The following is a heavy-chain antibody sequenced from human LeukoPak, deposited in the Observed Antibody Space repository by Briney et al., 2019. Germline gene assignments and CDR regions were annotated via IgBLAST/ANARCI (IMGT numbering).Heavy chain of an antibody. CDR2: ISGSGGST. Sequence: AGRSLRLSCAASGFTFSSYAMSWVRQAPGKGLEWVSAISGSGGSTYYADSVKGRFTISRDNSKNTLYLQMNSLRAEDTAVYYCAKATTVTSPFDYWGQGTLVTVSS. V-gene: IGHV3-23*01. D-gene: IGHD4-17*01. CDR1: GFTFSSYA. J-gene: IGHJ4*02. CDR3: AKATTVTSPFDY.